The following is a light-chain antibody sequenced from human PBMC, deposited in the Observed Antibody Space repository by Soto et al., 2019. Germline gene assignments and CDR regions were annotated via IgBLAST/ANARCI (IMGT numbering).Light chain of an antibody. J-gene: IGKJ3*01. CDR2: GAS. V-gene: IGKV3-20*01. Sequence: ETVLTQSTGTLSLSPGERATLSCRASQSVSSTFLAWYQKKPGQAPRLLIYGASRRATGIPDRFSGSGSGTDFTLTISRLEPEDFAVYYCQQYGSSPFTFGPGTQVDIK. CDR1: QSVSSTF. CDR3: QQYGSSPFT.